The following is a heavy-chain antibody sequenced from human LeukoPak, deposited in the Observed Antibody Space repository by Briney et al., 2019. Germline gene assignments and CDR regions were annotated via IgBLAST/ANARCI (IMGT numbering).Heavy chain of an antibody. Sequence: ASVKVSCKASGYTFTGYYMHWVRQAPGQGLEWMGWISPNSGGTNYAQKFQGRVTMTRDTSISTAYMELSRLRSDDTAVYYCARDQGRDGYNYDYWGQGTLVTVSS. CDR1: GYTFTGYY. J-gene: IGHJ4*02. CDR2: ISPNSGGT. V-gene: IGHV1-2*02. D-gene: IGHD5-24*01. CDR3: ARDQGRDGYNYDY.